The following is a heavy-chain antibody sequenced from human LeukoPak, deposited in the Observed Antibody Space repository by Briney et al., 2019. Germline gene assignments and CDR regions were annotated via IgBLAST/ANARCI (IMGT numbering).Heavy chain of an antibody. CDR1: GGSISSSSAY. Sequence: SETLALTCTVSGGSISSSSAYWGWIRQPPGKGLEWIGSIYYRKNTYYNPSLKSRVTISADTSKNQFSLTLGSVSATDTAVYYCASPRRFSYGYFDYWGQGTLVTVSS. V-gene: IGHV4-39*01. CDR2: IYYRKNT. J-gene: IGHJ4*02. CDR3: ASPRRFSYGYFDY. D-gene: IGHD5-18*01.